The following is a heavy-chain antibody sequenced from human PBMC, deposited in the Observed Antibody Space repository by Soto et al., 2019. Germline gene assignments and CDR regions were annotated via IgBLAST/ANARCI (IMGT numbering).Heavy chain of an antibody. Sequence: EVQLLESGGGLVQPGGSLRLSCAASGFTFSSYAMSWVRQAPGKGLEWVSAISGSGGSTYYADSVKGRFTISRDNSKNTLYLQMNSLRAEDTAVYYRAKGGSDYYYYGMDVWGQGTTVTVSS. V-gene: IGHV3-23*01. CDR3: AKGGSDYYYYGMDV. CDR2: ISGSGGST. D-gene: IGHD1-26*01. CDR1: GFTFSSYA. J-gene: IGHJ6*02.